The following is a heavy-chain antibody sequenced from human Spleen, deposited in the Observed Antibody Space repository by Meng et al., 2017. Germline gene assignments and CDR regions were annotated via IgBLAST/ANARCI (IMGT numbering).Heavy chain of an antibody. CDR1: GGSFSDYY. D-gene: IGHD6-13*01. CDR2: INHSGST. J-gene: IGHJ6*02. CDR3: ARVSSGYSSSWYWYTYYYYYGMDV. V-gene: IGHV4-34*01. Sequence: GSLRLSCVVSGGSFSDYYWSWIRQPPGKGLEWIGEINHSGSTNYNPSLESRATISVDTSQNNLSLKLSSVTAADTAVYYCARVSSGYSSSWYWYTYYYYYGMDVWGQGTTVTVSS.